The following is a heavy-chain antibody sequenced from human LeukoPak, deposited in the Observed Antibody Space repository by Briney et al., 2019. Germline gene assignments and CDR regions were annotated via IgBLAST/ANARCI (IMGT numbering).Heavy chain of an antibody. D-gene: IGHD4-17*01. CDR2: IWYDGSNE. J-gene: IGHJ6*02. CDR3: AGDYGEYYYDMDV. Sequence: GGSLRLSCAASGFTFNSYGMHWVRRAPGKGLEWVAVIWYDGSNEYYADSVKGRFTISRDNSKNTLYLQMNSVRAEDTAVYYCAGDYGEYYYDMDVWGQGTTVTVSS. V-gene: IGHV3-33*01. CDR1: GFTFNSYG.